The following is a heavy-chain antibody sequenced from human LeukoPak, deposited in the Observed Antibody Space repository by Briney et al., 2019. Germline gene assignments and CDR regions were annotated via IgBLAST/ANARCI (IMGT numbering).Heavy chain of an antibody. Sequence: PGGSLRLSCAASGFTFSSYAMSWVRQAPGKGLEWVSAISGSGGGTYYADSVKGRFTISRDNAKNSLYLQMNSLRAEDTAVYYCAREEGVRGVKDAFDIWGQGTMVTVSS. V-gene: IGHV3-23*01. CDR3: AREEGVRGVKDAFDI. D-gene: IGHD3-10*01. J-gene: IGHJ3*02. CDR2: ISGSGGGT. CDR1: GFTFSSYA.